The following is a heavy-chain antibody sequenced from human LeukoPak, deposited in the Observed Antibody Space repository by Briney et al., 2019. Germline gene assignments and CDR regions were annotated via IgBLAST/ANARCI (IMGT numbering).Heavy chain of an antibody. Sequence: ASVKVSCKASGGTFSSYAISWVRQAPGQGLEWMGGIIPIFGTANYAQKFRGRVTITADKSTRTAYMELSSLRSEDTAVYYCARAGDQYCSGGRCPMGYWGQGTLVTVSS. J-gene: IGHJ4*02. CDR3: ARAGDQYCSGGRCPMGY. CDR2: IIPIFGTA. D-gene: IGHD2-15*01. V-gene: IGHV1-69*06. CDR1: GGTFSSYA.